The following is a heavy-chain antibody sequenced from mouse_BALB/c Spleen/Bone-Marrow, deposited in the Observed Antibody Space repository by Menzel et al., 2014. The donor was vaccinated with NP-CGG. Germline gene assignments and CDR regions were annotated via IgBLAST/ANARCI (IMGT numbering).Heavy chain of an antibody. D-gene: IGHD1-1*01. V-gene: IGHV5-17*02. CDR1: GFTFSSFG. CDR3: ARSGYYGSSPYYAMDY. Sequence: EVQLVGSGGGLVQPGGSRKLSCAASGFTFSSFGMHWVRQAPEKGLEWVAYISSGSSTIYYADTVKGRFTISRDNPKNTLFLQMTSLRSEDTAMYYCARSGYYGSSPYYAMDYWGQGTSVTVSS. J-gene: IGHJ4*01. CDR2: ISSGSSTI.